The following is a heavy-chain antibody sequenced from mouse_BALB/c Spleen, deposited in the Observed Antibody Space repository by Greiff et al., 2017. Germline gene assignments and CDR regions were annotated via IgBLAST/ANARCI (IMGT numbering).Heavy chain of an antibody. J-gene: IGHJ2*01. CDR3: AAITTATFDY. CDR2: ISYSGST. V-gene: IGHV3-2*02. Sequence: EVKLVESGPGLVKPSQSLSLTCTVTGYSITSDYAWNWIRQFPGNKLEWMGYISYSGSTSYNPSLKSRISITRDTSKNQFFLQLNSVTTEDTATYYCAAITTATFDYWGQGTTLTVSA. D-gene: IGHD1-2*01. CDR1: GYSITSDYA.